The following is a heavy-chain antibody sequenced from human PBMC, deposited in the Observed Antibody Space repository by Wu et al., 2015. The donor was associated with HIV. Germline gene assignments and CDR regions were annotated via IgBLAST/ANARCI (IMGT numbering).Heavy chain of an antibody. J-gene: IGHJ3*02. D-gene: IGHD2-2*02. CDR2: IIPIFGTA. V-gene: IGHV1-69*13. CDR1: GGTFSSYA. Sequence: QVQLVQSGAEVKKPGSSVKVSCKASGGTFSSYAISWVRQAPGQGLEWMGRIIPIFGTANYAQKFQGRVTITADESTSTAYMELSSLRSEDTAVYYCARSSPSGSYTSSPPCAFDIWGQGTMVTVSS. CDR3: ARSSPSGSYTSSPPCAFDI.